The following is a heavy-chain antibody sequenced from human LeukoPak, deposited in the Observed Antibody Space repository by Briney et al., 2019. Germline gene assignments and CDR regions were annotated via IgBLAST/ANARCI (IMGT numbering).Heavy chain of an antibody. V-gene: IGHV4-59*01. CDR1: GGSMSTYS. CDR3: ARGYSTSSAVEWFDT. CDR2: IYDRGST. Sequence: SETLSLTCTVFGGSMSTYSRSWIRQPPGKGLEWIGYIYDRGSTNYNPSLKSRVSISIDTSKNQFSLELSSVTAADTAVYYCARGYSTSSAVEWFDTWGRGTLVTVSS. J-gene: IGHJ5*02. D-gene: IGHD6-6*01.